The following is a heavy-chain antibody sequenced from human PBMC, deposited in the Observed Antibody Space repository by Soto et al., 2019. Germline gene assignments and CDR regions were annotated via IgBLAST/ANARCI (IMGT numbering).Heavy chain of an antibody. CDR2: ISGSGTIT. Sequence: ELQLLESGGGLVQPGGSLRLSCAASGFPFSSRAMSWVRQAPGKGLEWVSAISGSGTITYYADSVKGRFTISRDTSKNPLYLQMNSLRADDTAVYYCAEWARYCSGADCRAWGQGTLVTVSS. D-gene: IGHD2-15*01. CDR3: AEWARYCSGADCRA. CDR1: GFPFSSRA. J-gene: IGHJ5*02. V-gene: IGHV3-23*01.